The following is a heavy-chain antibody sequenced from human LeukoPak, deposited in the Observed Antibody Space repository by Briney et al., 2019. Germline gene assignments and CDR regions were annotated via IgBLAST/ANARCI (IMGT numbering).Heavy chain of an antibody. CDR3: AREIVGNNAFDI. V-gene: IGHV4-31*03. J-gene: IGHJ3*02. CDR2: IYYSGST. Sequence: PSQTLSLTCTVSGGSISSGGYYWSWIRQHPGKGLEWIGYIYYSGSTYYNPSLKSRVTISVDTSKNQFSLKLRSVTAADTAVYYCAREIVGNNAFDIWGQGTMVTVSS. CDR1: GGSISSGGYY. D-gene: IGHD2-21*01.